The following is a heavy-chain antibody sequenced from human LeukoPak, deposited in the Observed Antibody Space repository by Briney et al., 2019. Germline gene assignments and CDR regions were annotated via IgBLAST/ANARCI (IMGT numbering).Heavy chain of an antibody. CDR2: IYYAGST. CDR3: ARGRRIVVLPGRGYFDL. V-gene: IGHV4-59*08. CDR1: GGSISSYY. J-gene: IGHJ2*01. Sequence: RTSETLSLTCTVSGGSISSYYWSWIRQPPGKGLEWIGSIYYAGSTYYNPSLKSRVTLSVDTSTNHFSLNIKSVTAADTAMYYCARGRRIVVLPGRGYFDLWGRGTLVTVSS. D-gene: IGHD4/OR15-4a*01.